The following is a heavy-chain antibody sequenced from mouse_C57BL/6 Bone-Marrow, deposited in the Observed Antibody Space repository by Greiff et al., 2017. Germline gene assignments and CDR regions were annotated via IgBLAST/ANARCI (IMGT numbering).Heavy chain of an antibody. V-gene: IGHV3-6*01. Sequence: DVQLQESGPGLVKPSQSLSLTCSVTGYSITSGYYWNWIRQFPGNKLEWMGYISYDGSNNYNPSLKNRISITRDTSKNQFFLKLNSVTTEDTATYYCARVRGASFDYWGQGTTLTVSS. CDR1: GYSITSGYY. CDR3: ARVRGASFDY. J-gene: IGHJ2*01. D-gene: IGHD2-13*01. CDR2: ISYDGSN.